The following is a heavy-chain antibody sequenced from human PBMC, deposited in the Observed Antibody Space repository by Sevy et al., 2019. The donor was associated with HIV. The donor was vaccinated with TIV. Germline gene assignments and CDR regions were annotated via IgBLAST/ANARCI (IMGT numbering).Heavy chain of an antibody. Sequence: GGSLRLSCAASGFTFSSYAMHWVRQAPGKGLEWVAVISYDGSNKYYADSVKGRFTISRDNSKNTLYLQMNSLRAEDTAVYFCASWTTPTNYFGMDVWGQGTTVTVSS. J-gene: IGHJ6*02. V-gene: IGHV3-30-3*01. D-gene: IGHD4-4*01. CDR1: GFTFSSYA. CDR2: ISYDGSNK. CDR3: ASWTTPTNYFGMDV.